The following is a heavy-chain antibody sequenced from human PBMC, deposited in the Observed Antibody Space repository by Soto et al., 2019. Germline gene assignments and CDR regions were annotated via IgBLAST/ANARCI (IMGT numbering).Heavy chain of an antibody. CDR2: IYYSGT. V-gene: IGHV4-30-4*01. D-gene: IGHD3-10*01. CDR1: GDSLSNDDYF. Sequence: NLYLTRTVYGDSLSNDDYFWSWIRQPPGKGLEWIGFIYYSGTYYNPSLKSRATISADTSKNHFSLKLTSATAADTAVYYCARDLVFFAFGSCSGYTGFWCQGILV. J-gene: IGHJ1*01. CDR3: ARDLVFFAFGSCSGYTGF.